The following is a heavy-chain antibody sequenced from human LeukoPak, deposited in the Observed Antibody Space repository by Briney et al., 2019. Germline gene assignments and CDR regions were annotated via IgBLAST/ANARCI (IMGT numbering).Heavy chain of an antibody. CDR1: GGPISSYY. V-gene: IGHV4-59*12. D-gene: IGHD5-18*01. Sequence: SSETLSLTCTVSGGPISSYYRSWLRQPPGKGLAWIGYIYYSGSTNYNPSLKSRVTISVDTSKNQFSLTVSSVTATDKTALSLARDREWIQNRSFDYCGQGALVTVSS. CDR2: IYYSGST. CDR3: ARDREWIQNRSFDY. J-gene: IGHJ4*02.